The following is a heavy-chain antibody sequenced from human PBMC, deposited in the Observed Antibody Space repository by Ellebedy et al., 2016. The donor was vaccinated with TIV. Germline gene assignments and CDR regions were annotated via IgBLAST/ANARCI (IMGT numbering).Heavy chain of an antibody. J-gene: IGHJ5*02. V-gene: IGHV4-30-4*01. D-gene: IGHD4-23*01. CDR3: ARATAVGFDP. CDR1: GGSISSGDHA. CDR2: IYYSGNT. Sequence: MPSETLSLTCPVSGGSISSGDHALTWIRQPPGEGLEWVGFIYYSGNTDYNPSLKSQVAMSVDTSKTQFSLKQTSVTAADTAVYYCARATAVGFDPWGQGALVTVSS.